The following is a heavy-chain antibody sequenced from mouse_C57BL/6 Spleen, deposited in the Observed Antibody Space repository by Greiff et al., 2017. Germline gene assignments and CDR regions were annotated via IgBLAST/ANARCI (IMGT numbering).Heavy chain of an antibody. CDR1: GYTFTNYW. V-gene: IGHV1-50*01. J-gene: IGHJ1*03. CDR2: IDPSDSYT. Sequence: VQLQESGAELVKPGASVKLSCKASGYTFTNYWMQWVKQTPGQGLEWIGEIDPSDSYTNYKQKFKGKATFTVDTSSSTAYMQLSSLTSEDSAVYYCARRGSSYDVWYFGGWGTGTTVTVSS. CDR3: ARRGSSYDVWYFGG. D-gene: IGHD1-1*01.